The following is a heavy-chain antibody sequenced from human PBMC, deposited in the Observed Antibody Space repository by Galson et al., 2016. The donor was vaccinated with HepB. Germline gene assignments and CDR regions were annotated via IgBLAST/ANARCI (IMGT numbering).Heavy chain of an antibody. D-gene: IGHD3-10*01. Sequence: ETLSLTCTVSGGSITYFYWTWIRQTPGKGLDWIGNIYYDGSTTYNPSLKSRLTISLDTSKNQFSLKMKSVTAADTAVYYCARAFYGPGALDFWGQGTLVTVSS. V-gene: IGHV4-59*01. CDR1: GGSITYFY. J-gene: IGHJ4*02. CDR2: IYYDGST. CDR3: ARAFYGPGALDF.